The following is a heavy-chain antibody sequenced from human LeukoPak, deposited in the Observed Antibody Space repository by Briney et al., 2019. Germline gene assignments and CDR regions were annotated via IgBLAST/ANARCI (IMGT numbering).Heavy chain of an antibody. CDR2: VYSGDNT. D-gene: IGHD2-2*01. CDR3: ARKLGYCTGASCYVDY. J-gene: IGHJ4*02. Sequence: GGSLRLSCAASGFTVSDNYMSWVRQAPGKGLEWVSVVYSGDNTYYADSVKGRFTISRDNSKNTLYLQMNSLRAEDTAVYYCARKLGYCTGASCYVDYWGQGTLVTVSS. V-gene: IGHV3-53*01. CDR1: GFTVSDNY.